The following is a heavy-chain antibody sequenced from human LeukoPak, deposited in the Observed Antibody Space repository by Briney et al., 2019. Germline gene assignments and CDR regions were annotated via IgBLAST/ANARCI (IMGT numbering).Heavy chain of an antibody. CDR2: ISAYNGNT. CDR1: GYTFTSYG. CDR3: ARAYYDFWSGYPHYFDY. D-gene: IGHD3-3*01. Sequence: ASVKVSCKASGYTFTSYGISWVRQAPGRGLEWMGWISAYNGNTNYAQKLQGRVTMTTDTSTSTAYMELRSLRSDDTAVYYCARAYYDFWSGYPHYFDYWGQGTLVTVSS. J-gene: IGHJ4*02. V-gene: IGHV1-18*01.